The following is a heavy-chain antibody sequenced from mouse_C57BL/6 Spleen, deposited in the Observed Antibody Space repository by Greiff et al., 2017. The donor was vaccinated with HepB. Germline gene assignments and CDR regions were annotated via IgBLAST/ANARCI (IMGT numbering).Heavy chain of an antibody. Sequence: EVHLVESGGGLVKPGGSLKLSCAASGFTFSDYGMHWVRQAPEKGLEWVAYISSGSSTIYYADTVKGRFTISRDNAKNTLFLQMTSLRSEDRAMYYCARGYYGSSHWYFDVWGTGTTVTVSS. CDR1: GFTFSDYG. CDR3: ARGYYGSSHWYFDV. D-gene: IGHD1-1*01. CDR2: ISSGSSTI. V-gene: IGHV5-17*01. J-gene: IGHJ1*03.